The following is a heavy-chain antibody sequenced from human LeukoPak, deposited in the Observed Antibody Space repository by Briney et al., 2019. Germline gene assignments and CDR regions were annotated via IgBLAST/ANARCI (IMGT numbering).Heavy chain of an antibody. CDR1: GFTSDDYT. Sequence: GGSLKLSCAASGFTSDDYTMHWVRQAPGKGLEWVSLISWDGGSTYYADSVKGRFTTSRDNSKNSLYLQMNSLRTEDTALYYCAKAGFHYYGMDVWGQGTTVTVSS. V-gene: IGHV3-43*01. CDR2: ISWDGGST. CDR3: AKAGFHYYGMDV. J-gene: IGHJ6*02.